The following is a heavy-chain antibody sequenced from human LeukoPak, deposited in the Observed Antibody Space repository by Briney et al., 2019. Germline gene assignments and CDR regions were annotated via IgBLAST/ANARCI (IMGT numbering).Heavy chain of an antibody. Sequence: GGSLRLSCAVSGFTFSNYAMTWVRQAPGKGLEWVSVISASGGSTYYADSVKGRFTISRDNSKNTLYLQMNSLRAEDTAVYYCAKDLDIVVVPAAPYFDYWGQGTLVTVSS. J-gene: IGHJ4*02. CDR2: ISASGGST. CDR3: AKDLDIVVVPAAPYFDY. CDR1: GFTFSNYA. D-gene: IGHD2-2*03. V-gene: IGHV3-23*01.